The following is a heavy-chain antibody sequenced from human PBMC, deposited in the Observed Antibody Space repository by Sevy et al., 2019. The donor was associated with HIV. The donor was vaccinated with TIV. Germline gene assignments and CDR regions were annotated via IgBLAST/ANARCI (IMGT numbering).Heavy chain of an antibody. J-gene: IGHJ5*02. Sequence: GESLKISCKGSGYSFTSYWIGWVRQMPGKGLEWRGIIYPGDSDTRNSPSFQGQVTISADKAISNAYLQWSSLKASDTAMNYCARGGYSRVWFDPWGQGTLVTVSS. CDR3: ARGGYSRVWFDP. D-gene: IGHD6-13*01. V-gene: IGHV5-51*01. CDR1: GYSFTSYW. CDR2: IYPGDSDT.